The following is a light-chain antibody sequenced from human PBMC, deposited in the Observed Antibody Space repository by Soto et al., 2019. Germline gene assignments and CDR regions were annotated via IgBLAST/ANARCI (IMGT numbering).Light chain of an antibody. CDR3: GTCDSSLSAGV. V-gene: IGLV1-51*01. J-gene: IGLJ2*01. Sequence: QSVLTQPPSVSAAPGQKVTISCSGSSSNIGNNYVSWYQQLPGTAPKLLIYDNNKRPSGIPDRSSGSKSGTSATLGITGLQTGDEADYYCGTCDSSLSAGVFGGGTKLTVL. CDR2: DNN. CDR1: SSNIGNNY.